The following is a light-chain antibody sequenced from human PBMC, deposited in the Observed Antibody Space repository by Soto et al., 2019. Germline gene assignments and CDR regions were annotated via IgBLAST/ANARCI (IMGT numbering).Light chain of an antibody. J-gene: IGKJ5*01. Sequence: EIVLTQSPGTLSLSPGERATLSCRARQSVSSSYLAWHQQKPGQAPRLLIYGASSRATGIPDRFSGSGSGTDFTLTISRLEPEDFAVYYCQQYGSSITFGQGTRLEIK. CDR3: QQYGSSIT. CDR1: QSVSSSY. V-gene: IGKV3-20*01. CDR2: GAS.